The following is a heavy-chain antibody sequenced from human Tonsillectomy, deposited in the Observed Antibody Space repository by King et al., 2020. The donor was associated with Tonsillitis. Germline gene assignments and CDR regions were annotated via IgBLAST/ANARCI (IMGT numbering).Heavy chain of an antibody. CDR2: IQFDESDK. V-gene: IGHV3-30*02. CDR3: AKEGLPREKTDAVDI. D-gene: IGHD2-21*02. CDR1: GFTFSTYP. Sequence: VQLVESGGGVVQPGGSLRLSCTASGFTFSTYPMHWVRQAPGKGLEWVAFIQFDESDKRYADSVRDRFTISRDNSKNTLYLQMNSLRDEDTAVYYCAKEGLPREKTDAVDIWGQGTMVTVSS. J-gene: IGHJ3*02.